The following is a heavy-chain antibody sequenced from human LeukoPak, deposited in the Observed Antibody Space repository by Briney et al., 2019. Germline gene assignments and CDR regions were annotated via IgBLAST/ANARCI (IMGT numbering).Heavy chain of an antibody. Sequence: SETLSLTCTVSGGSISNYYWSWIRQPPGKELEWIGYIYYSGSTNYNPSLKSRVTISVDTSKNQFSLKLSSVTAADTAVYYCARQGRITMIVVLIDDAFDIWGQGTMVTVSS. CDR2: IYYSGST. CDR3: ARQGRITMIVVLIDDAFDI. CDR1: GGSISNYY. D-gene: IGHD3-22*01. J-gene: IGHJ3*02. V-gene: IGHV4-59*08.